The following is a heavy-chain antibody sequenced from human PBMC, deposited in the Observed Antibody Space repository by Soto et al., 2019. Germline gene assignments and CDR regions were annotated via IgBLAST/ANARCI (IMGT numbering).Heavy chain of an antibody. CDR2: INAGNGNT. CDR1: GFSFNSYS. CDR3: ARSFHYCGGACYSQWFDT. Sequence: GVSVKVCSKSSGFSFNSYSMHWPHQYPGKRLEWMGWINAGNGNTKYSQKFQGRVTITRDTSASIAYMELSSLRSEDTAVYYCARSFHYCGGACYSQWFDTWGEGTLVTGSS. D-gene: IGHD2-21*02. J-gene: IGHJ5*02. V-gene: IGHV1-3*01.